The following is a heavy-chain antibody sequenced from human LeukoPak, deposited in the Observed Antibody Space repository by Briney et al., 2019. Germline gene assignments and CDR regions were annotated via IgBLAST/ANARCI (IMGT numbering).Heavy chain of an antibody. V-gene: IGHV3-7*04. CDR3: VRGDWYFES. J-gene: IGHJ4*02. D-gene: IGHD2-21*01. Sequence: GGSLRLSCATSGFNFSDSRMTWVRQAPGKGLQWVANINRDGTEKHFLDSVEARFTISRDNAKKSLYLLMNSLRPQDTAVYFCVRGDWYFESWGQGTLVTVSS. CDR2: INRDGTEK. CDR1: GFNFSDSR.